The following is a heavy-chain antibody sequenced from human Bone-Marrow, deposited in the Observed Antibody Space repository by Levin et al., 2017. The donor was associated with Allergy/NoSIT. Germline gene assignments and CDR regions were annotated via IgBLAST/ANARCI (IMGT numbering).Heavy chain of an antibody. CDR2: IYHNGTA. D-gene: IGHD3-9*01. V-gene: IGHV4-4*02. J-gene: IGHJ6*02. Sequence: SETLSLTCAVSTGSISSSNWWTWVRQAPGKGLEWIGEIYHNGTAKSNPSLRTRVTLSVDNLKNHISLTLTSVTAADTAVYYCASFPVLTGHEGTKDHSALDVWGQGTSVIVSS. CDR3: ASFPVLTGHEGTKDHSALDV. CDR1: TGSISSSNW.